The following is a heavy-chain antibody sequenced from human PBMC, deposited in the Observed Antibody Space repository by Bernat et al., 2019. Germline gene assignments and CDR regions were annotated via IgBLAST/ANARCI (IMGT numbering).Heavy chain of an antibody. V-gene: IGHV3-7*04. CDR3: ARRWLTIASFAFDI. Sequence: EVQLVESGGGVVQPGGSLRLSCAASGFTFSSYWMSWVRQAPGKGLEWVVNIKQDGSEKYYVDSVKGRFTISRDNAKNSLYLQMNSLRAEDTAVYYCARRWLTIASFAFDIWGQGTMVTVSS. CDR1: GFTFSSYW. J-gene: IGHJ3*02. D-gene: IGHD5-24*01. CDR2: IKQDGSEK.